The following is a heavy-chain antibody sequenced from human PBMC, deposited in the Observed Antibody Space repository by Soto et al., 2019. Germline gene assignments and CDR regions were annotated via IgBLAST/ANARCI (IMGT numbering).Heavy chain of an antibody. Sequence: SETLSLTCAVSGGSISSGGYSWSWIRQPPGKGLEWIGYIYHSGSTYYNPSLKSRVTISVDRSKNQISLKLSSVTAADTAVYYCARVVVVAALNWFDPWGQGTLVTVSS. CDR1: GGSISSGGYS. CDR2: IYHSGST. V-gene: IGHV4-30-2*01. D-gene: IGHD2-15*01. J-gene: IGHJ5*02. CDR3: ARVVVVAALNWFDP.